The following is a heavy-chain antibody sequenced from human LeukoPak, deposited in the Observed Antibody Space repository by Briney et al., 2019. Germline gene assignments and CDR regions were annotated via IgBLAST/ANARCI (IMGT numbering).Heavy chain of an antibody. CDR2: ISGSGGST. D-gene: IGHD6-25*01. CDR1: GFTFSSYA. CDR3: AKDPHGFYWYFDV. V-gene: IGHV3-23*01. J-gene: IGHJ2*01. Sequence: SGGSLRLSCAASGFTFSSYAMSWVRQAPGKGLEWVSAISGSGGSTYYADSVKGRFTVSRDNSKNTLFLQMNSLRPEDTAVYYCAKDPHGFYWYFDVWGRGTLVTVSS.